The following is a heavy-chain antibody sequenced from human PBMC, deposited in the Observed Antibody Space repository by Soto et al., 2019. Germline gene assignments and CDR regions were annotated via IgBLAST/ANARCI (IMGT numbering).Heavy chain of an antibody. J-gene: IGHJ6*02. CDR2: INHSRST. Sequence: SETLSLTCAAYGGSFSGYYWSWIRQPPGKGLEWIGEINHSRSTNYNPSLKCRVTRSVDTSKNQFSLKLSSVTAADTAVYYWARGPGGSSTSCYTYYYYYYGMDVWGQGTTVTVSS. CDR1: GGSFSGYY. V-gene: IGHV4-34*01. D-gene: IGHD2-2*02. CDR3: ARGPGGSSTSCYTYYYYYYGMDV.